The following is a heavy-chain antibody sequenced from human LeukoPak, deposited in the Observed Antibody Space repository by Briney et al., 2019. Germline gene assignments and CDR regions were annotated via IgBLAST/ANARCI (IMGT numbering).Heavy chain of an antibody. CDR1: GGSISSSNW. J-gene: IGHJ4*02. V-gene: IGHV4-4*02. Sequence: PSGTLSLTCAVSGGSISSSNWWSWVRQPPGKGLEWIGEIYHSGSTNYNPSLKSRVTISVDKSKNQFSLKLSSVTAADTAVYYCARDRSSHGYYYGSGSYLDYWGQGTLVTVSS. D-gene: IGHD3-10*01. CDR2: IYHSGST. CDR3: ARDRSSHGYYYGSGSYLDY.